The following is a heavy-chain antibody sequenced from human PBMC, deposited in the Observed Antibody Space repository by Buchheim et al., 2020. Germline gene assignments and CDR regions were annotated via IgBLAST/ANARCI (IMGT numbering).Heavy chain of an antibody. D-gene: IGHD3-22*01. CDR1: GFTFSNAW. CDR3: TTDAYYYDSSGYYSYFDY. CDR2: IKSKTDGGTT. J-gene: IGHJ4*02. V-gene: IGHV3-15*01. Sequence: EVQLVESGGGLVKPGGSLRLSCAASGFTFSNAWMSWVRQAPGKGLEWVGRIKSKTDGGTTDYATPVKGRFTISRDYSKNTLYLQMNSLKTEDTAVYYCTTDAYYYDSSGYYSYFDYWGQGTL.